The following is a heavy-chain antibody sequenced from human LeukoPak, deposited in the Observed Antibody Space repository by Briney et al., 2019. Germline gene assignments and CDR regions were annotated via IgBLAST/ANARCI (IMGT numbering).Heavy chain of an antibody. CDR1: GFTFSSYS. CDR3: ASLGGGPVYYDSSGYAGVIDY. V-gene: IGHV3-21*01. CDR2: ISSSSSYI. J-gene: IGHJ4*02. Sequence: PGGSLRLSCAASGFTFSSYSMNWVRQAPGKGLEWVSSISSSSSYIYYADSVNGRFTTSRDNAKNSLYLQMNSLRAEDTAVYYCASLGGGPVYYDSSGYAGVIDYWGQGTLVTVSS. D-gene: IGHD3-22*01.